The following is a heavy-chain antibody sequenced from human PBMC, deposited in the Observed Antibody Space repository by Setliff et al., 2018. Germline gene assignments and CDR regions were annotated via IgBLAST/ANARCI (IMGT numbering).Heavy chain of an antibody. Sequence: SVKVSCKASGDTFSTYALSWVRQAPGQGLEWMGGIIPLLETAKYAQKFQGRVTITADTSTSTVYMELSSLTSDDTAVYYCARGGVAAAGKKGVFEHWGQGTLVTVSS. CDR2: IIPLLETA. CDR3: ARGGVAAAGKKGVFEH. J-gene: IGHJ4*02. V-gene: IGHV1-69*06. CDR1: GDTFSTYA. D-gene: IGHD6-13*01.